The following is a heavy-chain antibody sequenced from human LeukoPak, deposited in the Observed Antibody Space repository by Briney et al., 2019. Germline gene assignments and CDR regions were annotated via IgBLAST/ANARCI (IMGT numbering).Heavy chain of an antibody. V-gene: IGHV4-59*01. Sequence: KASETLSLTCTVSGGSISSYYWSWIRQPPGKGLEWIGYIYYSGSTNYNPSLKSRVTISVDTSKNQFSLRLSTVTAADTAVYYCARNGLLGEYFDSWGQGTLVTVSS. D-gene: IGHD2-15*01. CDR2: IYYSGST. CDR1: GGSISSYY. J-gene: IGHJ4*02. CDR3: ARNGLLGEYFDS.